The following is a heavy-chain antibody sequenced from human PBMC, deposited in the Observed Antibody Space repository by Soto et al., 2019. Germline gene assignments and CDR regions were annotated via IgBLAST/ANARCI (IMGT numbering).Heavy chain of an antibody. CDR2: INHIGIT. CDR3: ARGDILIGSRNWFDP. V-gene: IGHV4-34*01. Sequence: QVQLPQLGAGLLKPSETLSPPCAVYGGSFLNPYWSWIRQPPGKGLEWIGEINHIGITNYHPSLKSRVTLSVDTFKKQFSLKLSSVAAADTAVYYCARGDILIGSRNWFDPWGQGTLVTVSS. J-gene: IGHJ5*02. CDR1: GGSFLNPY. D-gene: IGHD3-9*01.